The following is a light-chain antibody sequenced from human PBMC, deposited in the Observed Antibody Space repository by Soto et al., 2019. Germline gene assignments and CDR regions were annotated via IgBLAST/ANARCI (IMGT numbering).Light chain of an antibody. CDR2: SNN. V-gene: IGLV1-44*01. J-gene: IGLJ1*01. Sequence: QSVLTQPPSASGTPGQRVTISCSGSSSNIGSNTVNWYQQLPGTAPKLLIYSNNQRPSGVPDRLSGSKSGTSASLAISGIQSEDEADYYCAAWDDSLNGYVFGTGTKLTVL. CDR1: SSNIGSNT. CDR3: AAWDDSLNGYV.